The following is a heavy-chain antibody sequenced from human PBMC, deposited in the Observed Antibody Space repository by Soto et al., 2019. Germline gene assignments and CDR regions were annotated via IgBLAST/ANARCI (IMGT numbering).Heavy chain of an antibody. D-gene: IGHD3-10*01. V-gene: IGHV3-23*01. J-gene: IGHJ5*02. CDR2: ISGSGGST. CDR1: GFPFSSYA. CDR3: EKVHGAGSYNEFPDH. Sequence: GGSLRLFCAASGFPFSSYAMTWVRQAPGKGLESVSLISGSGGSTYYADSVKGRFTISRDNSRDTLYLQMNSLRAEDTAVYYCEKVHGAGSYNEFPDHWGQGTLVTGSS.